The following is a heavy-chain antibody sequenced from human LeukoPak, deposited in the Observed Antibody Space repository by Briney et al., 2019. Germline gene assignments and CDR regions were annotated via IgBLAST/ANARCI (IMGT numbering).Heavy chain of an antibody. CDR2: ISAYNGGT. J-gene: IGHJ4*02. CDR1: GYTFTSYG. CDR3: ARDLGMDNSGWIFFDY. Sequence: PEASVKVSCKAVGYTFTSYGISWVRQAPGQGLEWMGWISAYNGGTNYAQKFQGRVTMTTDTSTSTAYMELRSLRSDDTAVYYCARDLGMDNSGWIFFDYWGQGTLVTVSS. V-gene: IGHV1-18*01. D-gene: IGHD6-19*01.